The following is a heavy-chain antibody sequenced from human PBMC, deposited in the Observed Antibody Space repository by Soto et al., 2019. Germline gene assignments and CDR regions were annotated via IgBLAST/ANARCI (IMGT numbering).Heavy chain of an antibody. CDR1: GFTFSSYA. CDR3: AKHNYYDSSGYYLEMYYFDY. CDR2: ISGSGGST. J-gene: IGHJ4*02. Sequence: HPGGSLRLSCAASGFTFSSYAMSWVRQAPGKGLEWVSAISGSGGSTYYADSVKGRFTISRDNSKNTLYLQMNSLRAEDTAVYYCAKHNYYDSSGYYLEMYYFDYWGQGTLVTVSS. V-gene: IGHV3-23*01. D-gene: IGHD3-22*01.